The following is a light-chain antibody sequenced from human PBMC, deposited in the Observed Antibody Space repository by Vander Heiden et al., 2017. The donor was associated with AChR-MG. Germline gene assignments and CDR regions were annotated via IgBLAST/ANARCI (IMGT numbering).Light chain of an antibody. J-gene: IGLJ3*02. CDR2: RNN. V-gene: IGLV1-47*01. CDR3: AAWDDSLSGRWV. Sequence: QSVLTQPPSASGTPGQRVTISCYGSSSNIGSNYVYWYQQLPGTAPKLLIYRNNQRPSGVPDRFSGSKSGTSASLAISGLRSEDEADYYCAAWDDSLSGRWVFGGGTKLTVL. CDR1: SSNIGSNY.